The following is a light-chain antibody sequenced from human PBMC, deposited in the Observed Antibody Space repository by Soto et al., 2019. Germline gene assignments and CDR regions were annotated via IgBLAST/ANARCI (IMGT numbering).Light chain of an antibody. CDR3: QQYGSSPPYT. J-gene: IGKJ2*01. CDR2: GAF. V-gene: IGKV3-20*01. CDR1: QSVSSSY. Sequence: EIVLTQSPGTLSLPPGERATLSCRASQSVSSSYLAWYQQKPGQAPRLLIYGAFSRATGIPDRFSGSGSGTDFTLTISRLEREDFAVYYCQQYGSSPPYTFGQGTKLEIK.